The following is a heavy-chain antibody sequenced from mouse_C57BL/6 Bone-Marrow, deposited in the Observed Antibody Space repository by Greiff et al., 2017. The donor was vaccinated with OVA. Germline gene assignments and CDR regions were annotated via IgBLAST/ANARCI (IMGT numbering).Heavy chain of an antibody. CDR1: GYTFTTYP. D-gene: IGHD1-1*01. V-gene: IGHV1-47*01. CDR3: ARGDYYGMGFAY. CDR2: FHPYNDDT. Sequence: QVQLQQSGAELVKPGASVKMSCKASGYTFTTYPLEWMKQNHGKSLEWIGNFHPYNDDTKYNEKFKGKATLTVEKSSSTVYLGLSRLTSEDSAVYYCARGDYYGMGFAYWGQGTLVTVSA. J-gene: IGHJ3*01.